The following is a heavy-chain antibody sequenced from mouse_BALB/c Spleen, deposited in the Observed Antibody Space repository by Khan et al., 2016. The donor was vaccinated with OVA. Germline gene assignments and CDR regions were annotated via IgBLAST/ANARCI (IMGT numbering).Heavy chain of an antibody. CDR1: GYTFTSYT. V-gene: IGHV1-4*01. D-gene: IGHD2-14*01. CDR3: GRDGAYYRNDGWFAY. CDR2: INPSNDYT. J-gene: IGHJ3*01. Sequence: VQLKQSGAELARPGASVKMSCKASGYTFTSYTIHWIKQRPGQGLEWIGYINPSNDYTNYNQKFKDKATLTADKSSTTAYMQLSSLTSDDSAVYYCGRDGAYYRNDGWFAYWGQGTLVTVSA.